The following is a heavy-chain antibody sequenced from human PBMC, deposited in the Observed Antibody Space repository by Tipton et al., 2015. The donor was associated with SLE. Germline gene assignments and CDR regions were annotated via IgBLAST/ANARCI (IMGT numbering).Heavy chain of an antibody. CDR3: ARDRSSSWGGNAFDI. CDR1: GGSIGIINW. J-gene: IGHJ3*02. CDR2: LYSSGNT. Sequence: TLSLTCAVSGGSIGIINWWSWVRQSPGKGLEWIGCLYSSGNTIYNPSLNSRVTISGDTSKNQFSLRLTSVTAADTAMYYCARDRSSSWGGNAFDIWGQGTMVTVSS. V-gene: IGHV4-4*02. D-gene: IGHD6-13*01.